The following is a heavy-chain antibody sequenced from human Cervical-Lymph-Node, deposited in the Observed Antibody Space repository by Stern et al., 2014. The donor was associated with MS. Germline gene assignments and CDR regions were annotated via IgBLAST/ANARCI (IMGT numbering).Heavy chain of an antibody. CDR3: ARDASGHTY. CDR2: RYSGGHS. Sequence: VKLMQSGGTLIQPGGSLRLSCSASGFTVNSNYMTWVRQAQGKGLELVAIRYSGGHSYYADSVKGRFTISRDNSRTTLYLQMDNLRAEDTAVYFCARDASGHTYWGQGTLVTVSS. V-gene: IGHV3-53*01. D-gene: IGHD2-15*01. CDR1: GFTVNSNY. J-gene: IGHJ4*02.